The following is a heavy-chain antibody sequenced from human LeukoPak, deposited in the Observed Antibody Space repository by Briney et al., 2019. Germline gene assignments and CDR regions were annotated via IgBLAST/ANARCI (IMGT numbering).Heavy chain of an antibody. V-gene: IGHV1-18*01. D-gene: IGHD3-16*02. J-gene: IGHJ4*02. CDR3: ARVVGNYVWGSYRPEGCFDS. CDR2: INMYNGNT. CDR1: GYTFTSYA. Sequence: ASVKVSCKASGYTFTSYAISWVRQAPGQGPEWMGWINMYNGNTNYAQRLQGRVTMTTDTSTSTAYMELRSLRSDDTAVYYCARVVGNYVWGSYRPEGCFDSWGQGTLVTVSS.